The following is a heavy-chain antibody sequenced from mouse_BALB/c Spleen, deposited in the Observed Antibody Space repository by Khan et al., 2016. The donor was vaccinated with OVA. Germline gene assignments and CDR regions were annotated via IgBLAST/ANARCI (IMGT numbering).Heavy chain of an antibody. J-gene: IGHJ4*01. Sequence: DVQLLESGGGVVKPGGSLKLSCSASGFTFSSFAMSWVRQTPEKRLEWVATISSGGHYTFYPDSVKGRFTISRDNARNTLYLQMSSLRSEDTAMYYCARSLVDYYAMDYWGQGTSVTVSS. CDR1: GFTFSSFA. D-gene: IGHD2-2*01. V-gene: IGHV5-9-3*01. CDR3: ARSLVDYYAMDY. CDR2: ISSGGHYT.